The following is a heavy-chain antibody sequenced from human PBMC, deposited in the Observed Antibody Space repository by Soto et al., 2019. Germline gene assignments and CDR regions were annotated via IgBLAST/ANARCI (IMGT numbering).Heavy chain of an antibody. CDR2: IYPGDSDT. D-gene: IGHD1-26*01. Sequence: GESLKISCKCSGYSFTIYCIGWVRQMPGKGLEWMGIIYPGDSDTRYSPSLQGQVTISADKSISTAYVQGSSLKDSDTAMYYCARLVGAIAPSVFDYWGQGMLVTVSS. CDR1: GYSFTIYC. V-gene: IGHV5-51*01. J-gene: IGHJ4*02. CDR3: ARLVGAIAPSVFDY.